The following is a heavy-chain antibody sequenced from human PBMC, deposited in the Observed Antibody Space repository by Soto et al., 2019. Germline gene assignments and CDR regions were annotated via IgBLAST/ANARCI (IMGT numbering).Heavy chain of an antibody. CDR3: AREVAAAGTTLYYYYYYMDV. Sequence: ASVKVSCKAAGYTFTTYGISWVRQAPGQGLEWMGWMSAYSGNTSYAQRLQGRVTLTTDTSMSTAYMELSSLRSEDTAVYYCAREVAAAGTTLYYYYYYMDVWGKGTTVTVSS. CDR1: GYTFTTYG. CDR2: MSAYSGNT. D-gene: IGHD6-13*01. V-gene: IGHV1-18*01. J-gene: IGHJ6*03.